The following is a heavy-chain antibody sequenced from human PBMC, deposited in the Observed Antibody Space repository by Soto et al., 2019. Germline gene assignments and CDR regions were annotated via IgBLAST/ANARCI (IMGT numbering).Heavy chain of an antibody. CDR2: IADDGSKT. CDR3: ARWVGGSMFDNSGKYDS. J-gene: IGHJ5*01. V-gene: IGHV3-30*03. Sequence: QVQLVESGGGVVQPGRSLRLTCAASGFTFSSNGMHGVRQPTGKGREWVALIADDGSKTYYGDSGGGRFTISRDNSENTLFLHMNSLRAEDTDVYYYARWVGGSMFDNSGKYDSGGQGTLVTVSS. CDR1: GFTFSSNG. D-gene: IGHD3-22*01.